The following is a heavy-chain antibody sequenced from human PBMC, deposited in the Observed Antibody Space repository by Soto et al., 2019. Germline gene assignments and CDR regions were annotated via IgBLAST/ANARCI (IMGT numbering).Heavy chain of an antibody. CDR2: ISGSGGST. V-gene: IGHV3-23*01. J-gene: IGHJ4*02. Sequence: EVQLLESGGGLVQPGGSLRLSCAASGFTFSSYAMSWVRQAPGKGLEWVSAISGSGGSTYYADSVKGRFTISRDDSKNTLYLQMNSLRAEDTAVYYCAKDYYGSGFPSSFAYWGQGTLVTVSS. CDR3: AKDYYGSGFPSSFAY. D-gene: IGHD3-10*01. CDR1: GFTFSSYA.